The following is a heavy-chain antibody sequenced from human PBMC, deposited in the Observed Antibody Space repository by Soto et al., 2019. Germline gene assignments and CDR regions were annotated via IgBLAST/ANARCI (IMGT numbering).Heavy chain of an antibody. J-gene: IGHJ6*02. Sequence: ASVKVSCKXSGYTFTSYAMHWVRQAPGQRLEWMGWINAGNGNTKYSQKFQGRVTITRDTSASTAYMELSSLRSEDTAVYYCARVRYYYGSGDYYGMDVWGQGTTVTVSS. CDR2: INAGNGNT. CDR1: GYTFTSYA. CDR3: ARVRYYYGSGDYYGMDV. D-gene: IGHD3-10*01. V-gene: IGHV1-3*01.